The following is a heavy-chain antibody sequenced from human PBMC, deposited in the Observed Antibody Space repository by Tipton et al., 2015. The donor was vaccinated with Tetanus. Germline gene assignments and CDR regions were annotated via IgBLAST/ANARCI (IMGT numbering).Heavy chain of an antibody. D-gene: IGHD3-10*01. V-gene: IGHV3-66*01. J-gene: IGHJ4*02. CDR1: GGSISSSSYY. CDR2: IYSGGST. Sequence: LSLTCTVSGGSISSSSYYMSWVRQAPGKGLEWVSVIYSGGSTYYADSVKGRFTISRDNSKNTLYLQMNSLRAEDTAVYYCARGRGVRGVYYFDYWGQGTLVTVSS. CDR3: ARGRGVRGVYYFDY.